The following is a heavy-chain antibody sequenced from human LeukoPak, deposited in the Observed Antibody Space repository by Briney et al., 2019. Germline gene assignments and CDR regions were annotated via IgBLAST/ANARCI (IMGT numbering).Heavy chain of an antibody. CDR2: IYYSGNT. Sequence: SETLSLTCTVSGGYISTYYWSWIRQPPGKGLEWIGYIYYSGNTNYNPSLKGRVTISVDTSKNQFSLRLSSVTAADTAVYYCARFLYSSSWYWFDPWGQGTLVTVSS. V-gene: IGHV4-59*01. CDR1: GGYISTYY. J-gene: IGHJ5*02. D-gene: IGHD6-13*01. CDR3: ARFLYSSSWYWFDP.